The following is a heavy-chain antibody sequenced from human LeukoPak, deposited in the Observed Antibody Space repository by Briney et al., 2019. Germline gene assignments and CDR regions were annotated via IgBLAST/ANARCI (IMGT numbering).Heavy chain of an antibody. J-gene: IGHJ6*02. CDR2: VYYTGST. CDR3: AVPGPYYTNYGMDV. CDR1: GGSISSTNYY. Sequence: SETLSLTCTVSGGSISSTNYYWGWIRQPPGKGLEWIGNVYYTGSTYYNTSLKSRVTISVDTSKNQFSLKLSSVTAADTAVYYCAVPGPYYTNYGMDVWGQGTTATVSS. V-gene: IGHV4-39*01.